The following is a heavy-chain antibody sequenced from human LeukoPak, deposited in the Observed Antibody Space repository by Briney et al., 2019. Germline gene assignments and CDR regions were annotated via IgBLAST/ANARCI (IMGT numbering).Heavy chain of an antibody. J-gene: IGHJ4*02. V-gene: IGHV4-4*07. CDR1: GGSINVFY. Sequence: SETLSLTCTVPGGSINVFYWSWIRQPAGKGLQWIGRISTSGNTDYNPSLKSRVTMSVDTSKNQFSLKLTSVTAADTAVYYCASDSFYDSGGYFYYWGQGTPVTVSS. D-gene: IGHD3-22*01. CDR3: ASDSFYDSGGYFYY. CDR2: ISTSGNT.